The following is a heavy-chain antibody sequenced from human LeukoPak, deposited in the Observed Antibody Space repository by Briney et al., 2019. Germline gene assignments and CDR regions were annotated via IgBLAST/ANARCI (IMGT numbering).Heavy chain of an antibody. CDR1: GVSISSGVYY. D-gene: IGHD3-10*01. V-gene: IGHV4-31*01. CDR3: ARDFYGSGSSPLGFDP. J-gene: IGHJ5*02. CDR2: ISSSGVT. Sequence: PSQTLSLTCTVSGVSISSGVYYWTWIRQLPGKGLEWLGYISSSGVTKYNPLLNSQFSVSFDTSKNQFSLKLTIVTAADTGMYYCARDFYGSGSSPLGFDPWGQGTLVTVSS.